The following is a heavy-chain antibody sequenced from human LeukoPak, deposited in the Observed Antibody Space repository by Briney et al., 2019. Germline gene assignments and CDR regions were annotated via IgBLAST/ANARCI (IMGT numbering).Heavy chain of an antibody. J-gene: IGHJ4*02. CDR3: AKAPVTSCSGVFCYPFDS. CDR1: GFTFSSYA. CDR2: TSSSDAGT. V-gene: IGHV3-23*01. Sequence: GGSLRLSCAASGFTFSSYAMSWVRQAPGKGLELVSATSSSDAGTYYAASVRGRFTVSRDNSKNTLYLQMNSLRAEDAAVYYCAKAPVTSCSGVFCYPFDSWGQGTLVTVSS. D-gene: IGHD2-15*01.